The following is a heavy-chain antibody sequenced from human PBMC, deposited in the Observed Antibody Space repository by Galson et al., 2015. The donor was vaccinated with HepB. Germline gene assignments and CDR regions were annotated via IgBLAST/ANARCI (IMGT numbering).Heavy chain of an antibody. V-gene: IGHV1-18*01. CDR2: ISAYNGNT. Sequence: SVKVSCKASGYTFSSYGITWVRQAHGQGLEWMGWISAYNGNTDYPQKVQGRVTITTDTSTSTAYMELRSLRSDDTAVYYCARDDGGDSSFDYWGQGTLVTVSS. D-gene: IGHD2-21*02. CDR1: GYTFSSYG. J-gene: IGHJ4*02. CDR3: ARDDGGDSSFDY.